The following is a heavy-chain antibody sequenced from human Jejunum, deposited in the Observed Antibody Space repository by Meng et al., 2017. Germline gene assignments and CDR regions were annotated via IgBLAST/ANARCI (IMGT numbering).Heavy chain of an antibody. CDR3: ARYRSGSSDY. CDR1: GTPVMTTY. CDR2: IYTYGRT. D-gene: IGHD6-19*01. V-gene: IGHV3-66*01. J-gene: IGHJ4*02. Sequence: LVESRGTVPQRGGSLRLSCAASGTPVMTTYMTWVRQAPGKGLEWVSVIYTYGRTHYADSVKGRFTISRDKSKNTLYLQMNSLRADDTAVYYCARYRSGSSDYWGPGTLVTVSS.